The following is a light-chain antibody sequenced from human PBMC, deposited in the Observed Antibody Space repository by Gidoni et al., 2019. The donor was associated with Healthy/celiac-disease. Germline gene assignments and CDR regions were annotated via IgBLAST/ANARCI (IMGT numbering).Light chain of an antibody. V-gene: IGLV1-47*01. CDR1: SSNIGSNY. J-gene: IGLJ3*02. CDR3: AAWDDSLSGL. Sequence: SASGTPGQRVTISCSGSSSNIGSNYVYWYQQLPGTAPKLLIYRNNQRPSGVPDRFSGSKSGTSASLAISGLRSEDEADYYCAAWDDSLSGLFGGGTKLTVL. CDR2: RNN.